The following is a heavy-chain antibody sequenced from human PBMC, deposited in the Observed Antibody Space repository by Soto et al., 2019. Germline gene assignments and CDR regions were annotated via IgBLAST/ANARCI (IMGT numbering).Heavy chain of an antibody. V-gene: IGHV4-31*03. D-gene: IGHD1-26*01. CDR1: GGSIISGGYY. Sequence: QVQLQESGPGLVKPSQTLSLTCTVSGGSIISGGYYWSWIRQHPGKGLEWIGYIYYSGSTYYNPSLKSRVTISVDTTKNQFSLKLRSVTAADTAVYYCARWSEMGATIDYWGQGTLVTVSS. J-gene: IGHJ4*02. CDR3: ARWSEMGATIDY. CDR2: IYYSGST.